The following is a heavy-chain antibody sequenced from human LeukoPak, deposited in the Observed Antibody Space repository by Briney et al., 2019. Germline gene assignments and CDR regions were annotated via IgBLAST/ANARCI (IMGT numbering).Heavy chain of an antibody. CDR1: GFTFSSYG. D-gene: IGHD2-2*01. V-gene: IGHV3-30*19. Sequence: GGSLRLSCAASGFTFSSYGMHWVRQAPGKGLEWVAVILYDGSNKYYADSVKGRFTISRDNSKNTLYLQMNSLRAEDTAVYYCASGKPRKDIVVVPAARIAGFDYWGQGTLVTVSS. CDR2: ILYDGSNK. CDR3: ASGKPRKDIVVVPAARIAGFDY. J-gene: IGHJ4*02.